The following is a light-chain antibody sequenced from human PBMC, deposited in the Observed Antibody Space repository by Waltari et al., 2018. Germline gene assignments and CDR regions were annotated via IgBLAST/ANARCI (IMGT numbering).Light chain of an antibody. V-gene: IGKV1-17*01. J-gene: IGKJ4*01. CDR1: QAIRND. CDR3: LQHNTYPLT. Sequence: DIQMTQSPSSLSVSVGDRVTIAFRASQAIRNDLGWFQQKPGKAPRRLIYAASRLQSGVPSRFSGSGSGTQFTLTISSLQPEDFATYYCLQHNTYPLTFGGGTKVEI. CDR2: AAS.